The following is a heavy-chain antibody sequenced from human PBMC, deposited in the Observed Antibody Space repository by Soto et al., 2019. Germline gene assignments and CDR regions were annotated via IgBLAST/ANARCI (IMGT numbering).Heavy chain of an antibody. D-gene: IGHD2-15*01. V-gene: IGHV3-9*01. CDR1: GFTFDDYA. J-gene: IGHJ4*02. CDR2: ISWNSGSI. CDR3: AKDIGCSGGSCYPV. Sequence: GGSLRLSCAASGFTFDDYAMHWVRQAPGKGLEWVSGISWNSGSIGYADSVKGRFTISRDNAKNSLYLQMNSLRAEDTALYYCAKDIGCSGGSCYPVWGQGTLVTVSS.